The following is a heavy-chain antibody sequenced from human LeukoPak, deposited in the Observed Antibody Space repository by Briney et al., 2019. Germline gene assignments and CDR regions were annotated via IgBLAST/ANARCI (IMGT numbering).Heavy chain of an antibody. V-gene: IGHV3-23*01. CDR3: AKAVGVTQRGYLDY. J-gene: IGHJ4*02. CDR2: ISGSGGST. CDR1: GFTFSSYA. D-gene: IGHD1-26*01. Sequence: GGSLRLSCAASGFTFSSYAMSWVRQAPGKGLEWVSAISGSGGSTYYADSVKGRFTISRDNSKNTLYLQMNSLRAEDTAVYYCAKAVGVTQRGYLDYWGQGTLVTVSS.